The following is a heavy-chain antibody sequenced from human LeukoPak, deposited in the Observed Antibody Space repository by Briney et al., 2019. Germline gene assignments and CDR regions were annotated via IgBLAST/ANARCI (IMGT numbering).Heavy chain of an antibody. J-gene: IGHJ4*02. V-gene: IGHV4-59*01. CDR2: ISSGGST. Sequence: PSETLSLTRTVSGASITRYFWNWIRQPPGKELEWIGYISSGGSTNYNPSLKSRVTISIDTSKNQFSLKLTSATAADTAVYYCARGDDYKSTLFDYWGQGTLVTVSS. CDR1: GASITRYF. CDR3: ARGDDYKSTLFDY. D-gene: IGHD5-12*01.